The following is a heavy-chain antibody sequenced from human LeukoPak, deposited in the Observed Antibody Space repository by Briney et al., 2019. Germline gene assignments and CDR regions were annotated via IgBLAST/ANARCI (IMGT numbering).Heavy chain of an antibody. D-gene: IGHD3-22*01. CDR1: GFTFSGSA. CDR2: IRSKANSYAT. Sequence: GGSLRLSCATSGFTFSGSAIHWVRQASGKGLEWVGRIRSKANSYATTDVASVRGRFSISRDDSKNTAYLQMNSLKTEDTAVYYCTRPSYDSSVSGVVYWGQGTLVTVSA. CDR3: TRPSYDSSVSGVVY. J-gene: IGHJ4*02. V-gene: IGHV3-73*01.